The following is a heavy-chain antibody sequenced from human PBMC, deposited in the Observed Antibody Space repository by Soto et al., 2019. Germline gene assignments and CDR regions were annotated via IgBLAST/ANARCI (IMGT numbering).Heavy chain of an antibody. CDR3: ARLYCISTRCYFFDY. Sequence: AAKLGKATRSVRLNCTFSGFSLNTSGMCVSWIRQPPGKALEWLARIDWDDDKYYSTSLKTRLTISKDTSKNQVVLTMTNMDPVDTATYYCARLYCISTRCYFFDYWGQGTLVTVSS. D-gene: IGHD2-2*01. CDR2: IDWDDDK. V-gene: IGHV2-70*11. CDR1: GFSLNTSGMC. J-gene: IGHJ4*02.